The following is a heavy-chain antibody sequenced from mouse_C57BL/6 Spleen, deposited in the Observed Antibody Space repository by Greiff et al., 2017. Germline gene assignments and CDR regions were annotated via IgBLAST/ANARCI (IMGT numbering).Heavy chain of an antibody. D-gene: IGHD4-1*01. V-gene: IGHV14-3*01. Sequence: VQLKESVAELVRPGASVKLSCTASGFNIKNTYIHLVKPRPEQGLEWIGRIDPANGNTKYAPKFQGKATITADTSSNTAYLQLSSLTSEDTAIYYCARAGDYFDNWGQGTTLPVSS. CDR1: GFNIKNTY. J-gene: IGHJ2*01. CDR2: IDPANGNT. CDR3: ARAGDYFDN.